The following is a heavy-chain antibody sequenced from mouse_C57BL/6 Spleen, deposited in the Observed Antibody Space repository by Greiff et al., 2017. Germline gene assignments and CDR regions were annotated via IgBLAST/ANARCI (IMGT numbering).Heavy chain of an antibody. V-gene: IGHV6-6*01. D-gene: IGHD2-3*01. CDR1: GFTFSDAW. J-gene: IGHJ3*01. Sequence: EVKLVESGGGLVQPGGSMKLSCAASGFTFSDAWMDWVRQSPEKGLEWVAEIRNKANNHATYYAESVKGRFTISRDDSKSSVYLQMNSLRAEDTGIYYCTRDGYYEGTWFAYWGQGTLVTVSA. CDR3: TRDGYYEGTWFAY. CDR2: IRNKANNHAT.